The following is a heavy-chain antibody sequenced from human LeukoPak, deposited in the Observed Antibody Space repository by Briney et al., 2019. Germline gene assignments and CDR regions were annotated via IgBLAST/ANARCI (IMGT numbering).Heavy chain of an antibody. Sequence: PGGSLRLSCTASGFTFSRHWISWVRQAPGKGLEWVSGISGSGGSTYFADSVKGRFTISRDNSKNTLYLQMNSLRAEDTAVYSCAKHPSYRPTSLDYWGQGTLVTVSS. J-gene: IGHJ4*02. CDR3: AKHPSYRPTSLDY. CDR2: ISGSGGST. D-gene: IGHD4-11*01. V-gene: IGHV3-23*01. CDR1: GFTFSRHW.